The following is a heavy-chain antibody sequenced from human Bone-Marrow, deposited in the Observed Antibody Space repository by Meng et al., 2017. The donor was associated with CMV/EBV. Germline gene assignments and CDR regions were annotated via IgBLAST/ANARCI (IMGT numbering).Heavy chain of an antibody. CDR2: ITTSGTSR. J-gene: IGHJ4*02. CDR3: ARESSTILFDY. Sequence: GGSLRLSCAPSGFTFSSYSFNWVRQAPGMGLEWVSSITTSGTSRYYADSVRGRFTISRDDARNSLYLQMNSLTVEDTAVYYCARESSTILFDYWGQGTRVTVSS. CDR1: GFTFSSYS. V-gene: IGHV3-21*06. D-gene: IGHD2-21*01.